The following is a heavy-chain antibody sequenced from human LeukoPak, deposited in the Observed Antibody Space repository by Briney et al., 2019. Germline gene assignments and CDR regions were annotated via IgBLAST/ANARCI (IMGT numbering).Heavy chain of an antibody. J-gene: IGHJ4*02. D-gene: IGHD3-22*01. CDR2: ISGSGGST. Sequence: PGVSLRLSCAASGFTFSSYAMSWVRQAPGKGLEWVSVISGSGGSTYYADSVKGRFTISRDNAKNSLYLQMNSLRAEDTALYYCAREVSESFDFWGQGTLVTVSS. CDR3: AREVSESFDF. V-gene: IGHV3-23*01. CDR1: GFTFSSYA.